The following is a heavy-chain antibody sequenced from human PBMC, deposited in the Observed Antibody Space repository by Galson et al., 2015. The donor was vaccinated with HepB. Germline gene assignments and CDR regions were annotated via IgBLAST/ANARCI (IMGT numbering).Heavy chain of an antibody. V-gene: IGHV1-2*04. J-gene: IGHJ6*02. CDR1: GYTFTGYY. D-gene: IGHD3-9*01. CDR2: INPNSGGT. Sequence: SVKVSCKASGYTFTGYYMHWVRQAPGQGLEWMGWINPNSGGTNYAQKFQGWVTMTRDTSISTAYMELSRLRSDDTAVYYCARMGKSNYDILTGYGMDVWGQGTTVTVSS. CDR3: ARMGKSNYDILTGYGMDV.